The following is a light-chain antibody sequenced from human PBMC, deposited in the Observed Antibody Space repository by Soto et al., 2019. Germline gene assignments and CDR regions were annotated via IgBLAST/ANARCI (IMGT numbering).Light chain of an antibody. Sequence: EIVLTQSPATLSLSPGERATLSCRASQSISSYLAWYQQKPGQAPRLLFYDASIMAAGIPARFSGSGSGTDFTLTISSLEPEDLAVYYCQQRSDWHRTFGRGTKLEIK. V-gene: IGKV3-11*01. CDR2: DAS. CDR1: QSISSY. J-gene: IGKJ2*01. CDR3: QQRSDWHRT.